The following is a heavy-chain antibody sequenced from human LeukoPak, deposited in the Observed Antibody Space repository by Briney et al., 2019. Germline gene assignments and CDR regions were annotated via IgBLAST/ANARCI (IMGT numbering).Heavy chain of an antibody. V-gene: IGHV3-21*01. CDR2: ISSSSSYI. J-gene: IGHJ6*03. D-gene: IGHD6-19*01. CDR3: ARDPRIAVAGSYYMDV. CDR1: GFTFSSYS. Sequence: GRSLRLSCAASGFTFSSYSMNWVRQAPGKGLEWVSSISSSSSYIYYADSVKGRFTISRDNAKNSLYLQMNSLRAEDTAVYYCARDPRIAVAGSYYMDVWGKGTTVTVSS.